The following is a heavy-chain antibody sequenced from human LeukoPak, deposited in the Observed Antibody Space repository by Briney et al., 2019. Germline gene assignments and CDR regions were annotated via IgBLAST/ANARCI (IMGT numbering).Heavy chain of an antibody. CDR1: GYTFSGYA. D-gene: IGHD5-24*01. CDR2: INAGNGHT. CDR3: ARGIWSATRVDYYLDN. V-gene: IGHV1-3*01. J-gene: IGHJ4*02. Sequence: GASVTVSCKASGYTFSGYAIHWVRQAPGQRFEWMGWINAGNGHTKYSQNFQGRVTITRDSSANMVYMDVRSLTSEDTAVYYCARGIWSATRVDYYLDNWGRGTLVTVSS.